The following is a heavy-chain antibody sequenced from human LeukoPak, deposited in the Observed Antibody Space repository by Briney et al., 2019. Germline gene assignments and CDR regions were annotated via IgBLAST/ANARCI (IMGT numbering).Heavy chain of an antibody. V-gene: IGHV4-34*01. D-gene: IGHD3-22*01. Sequence: SETLSLTCAVYGGSFSGYYWSWIRQPPGKGLEWIGEINHSGSTNYNPSLKSRVTISVDTSKNQFSLKLSSVTAADTAVYYCARHEFPRNYYDSSGYYYPYYYGMDVWGQGTTVTVSS. J-gene: IGHJ6*02. CDR1: GGSFSGYY. CDR2: INHSGST. CDR3: ARHEFPRNYYDSSGYYYPYYYGMDV.